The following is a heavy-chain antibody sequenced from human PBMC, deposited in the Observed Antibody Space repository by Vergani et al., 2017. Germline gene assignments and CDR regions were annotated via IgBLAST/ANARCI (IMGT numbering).Heavy chain of an antibody. Sequence: QLQLQESGPGLLKPSETLSLTCSVSGTSISGSSDYWGWVRQSPGKGLEWIASIYHTGSTYYNPSLESRVTISVDTSKNQFSLNVTSVSAADTAVYYCARFHYDVFTVSASYFDYWGQGTLVTVSS. CDR2: IYHTGST. V-gene: IGHV4-39*07. J-gene: IGHJ4*02. D-gene: IGHD3-9*01. CDR1: GTSISGSSDY. CDR3: ARFHYDVFTVSASYFDY.